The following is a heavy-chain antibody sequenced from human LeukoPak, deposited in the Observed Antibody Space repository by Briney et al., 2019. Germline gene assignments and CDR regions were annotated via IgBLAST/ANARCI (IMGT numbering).Heavy chain of an antibody. V-gene: IGHV3-11*01. CDR2: ISSSGTTI. CDR1: GFTFSDYY. Sequence: GGSLRLSCAASGFTFSDYYMSWIRQAPGKGLEWLSYISSSGTTIYYTDSVKGRFTISRDNSKNTLYLQMSSLRADDTAVYFCAKRPRDSSGYYLGAFDGWGQGTTVTVSS. J-gene: IGHJ3*01. D-gene: IGHD3-22*01. CDR3: AKRPRDSSGYYLGAFDG.